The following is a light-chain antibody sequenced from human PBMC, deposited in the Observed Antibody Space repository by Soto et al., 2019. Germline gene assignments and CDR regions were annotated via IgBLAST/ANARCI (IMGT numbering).Light chain of an antibody. CDR1: QSISNW. J-gene: IGKJ2*01. Sequence: DIQMTQSPSTLSASVGDRVTITCRASQSISNWLAWYQQKPGKAPKLLIYDASSLESGVPSRFSGSGSGTEFTLTISSLQPADFATYYCQEYNSNSYTFGQGTKLEIE. CDR2: DAS. V-gene: IGKV1-5*01. CDR3: QEYNSNSYT.